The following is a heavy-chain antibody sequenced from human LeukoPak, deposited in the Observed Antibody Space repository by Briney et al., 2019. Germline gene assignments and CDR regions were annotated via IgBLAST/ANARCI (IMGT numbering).Heavy chain of an antibody. J-gene: IGHJ4*02. CDR1: GFTFSSYA. CDR3: AKGAGVVVITAVCFDY. V-gene: IGHV3-23*01. Sequence: GGSLRLSCAASGFTFSSYAMSWVRQAPEKGLEWVSAISGSGGSTYYADSVKGRFTISRDNSKNALYLQMNSLRAEDTAVYYCAKGAGVVVITAVCFDYWGQGTLVTVSS. D-gene: IGHD3-22*01. CDR2: ISGSGGST.